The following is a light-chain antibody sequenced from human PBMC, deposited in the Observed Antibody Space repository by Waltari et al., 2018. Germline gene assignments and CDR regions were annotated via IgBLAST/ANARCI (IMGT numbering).Light chain of an antibody. CDR1: QSVSSK. J-gene: IGKJ1*01. Sequence: EIVMTQSPATLSVPPGERATLSCRASQSVSSKVAWYPQKPGQAPRLLLYGASTRATGIPARFSGSGSGTEFTLTISSLQSEDFAVYYCQQYNNWPLWTFGQGTKVEIK. CDR3: QQYNNWPLWT. CDR2: GAS. V-gene: IGKV3-15*01.